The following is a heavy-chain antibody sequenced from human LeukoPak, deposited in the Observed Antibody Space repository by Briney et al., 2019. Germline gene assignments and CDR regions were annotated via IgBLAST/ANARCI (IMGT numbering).Heavy chain of an antibody. CDR3: AGYCSTTSCRNIDY. J-gene: IGHJ4*02. CDR1: GFTFSSYS. V-gene: IGHV3-48*04. CDR2: IDTGGSNM. Sequence: GGSLRLSCAASGFTFSSYSMNWVRQAPGKELEWVSYIDTGGSNMYYADSVKGRFTISRDNAKNSLYLQMNSLRAEDTAMYYCAGYCSTTSCRNIDYWGQGTLVTVSS. D-gene: IGHD2-2*01.